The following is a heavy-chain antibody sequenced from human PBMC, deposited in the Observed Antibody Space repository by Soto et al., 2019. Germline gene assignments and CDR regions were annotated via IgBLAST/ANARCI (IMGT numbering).Heavy chain of an antibody. CDR2: ISWDGGST. Sequence: VGSLRLSCAASGFTFDDYAMHWVRQAPGKGLEWVSLISWDGGSTYYADSVKGRFTISRDNSKNSLYLQMNSLRAEDTALYYCAKDLEGSYYFGIDVWGQGTTVTVSS. CDR3: AKDLEGSYYFGIDV. J-gene: IGHJ6*02. CDR1: GFTFDDYA. V-gene: IGHV3-43D*04.